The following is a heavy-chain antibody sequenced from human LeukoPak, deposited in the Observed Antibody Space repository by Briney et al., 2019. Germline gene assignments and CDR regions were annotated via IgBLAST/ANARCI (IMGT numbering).Heavy chain of an antibody. J-gene: IGHJ6*03. Sequence: GGSPRLSCAASGFTFSGSAMHWVRQASGKGLEWVGRIRSKANSYATAYAASVKGRFTISRDDSKNTAYLQMNSLKTEDTAVYYCTSGWPKLQDYYYYMDVWGKGTTVTVSS. CDR1: GFTFSGSA. D-gene: IGHD6-19*01. V-gene: IGHV3-73*01. CDR2: IRSKANSYAT. CDR3: TSGWPKLQDYYYYMDV.